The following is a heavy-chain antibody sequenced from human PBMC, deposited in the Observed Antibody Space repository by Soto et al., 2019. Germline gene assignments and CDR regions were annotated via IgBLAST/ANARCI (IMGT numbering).Heavy chain of an antibody. Sequence: PSETLSLTCTVSGGSITSTTYYWGWIRQPPGKGLESIGYVYYSGSTYYNPSLRSRVTISVDTSKNQFSLKLSSVTAADTAMYYCARLVKSYDSTYYFGMDVWGQGTTVTVSS. J-gene: IGHJ6*02. V-gene: IGHV4-39*01. CDR1: GGSITSTTYY. CDR2: VYYSGST. D-gene: IGHD2-21*01. CDR3: ARLVKSYDSTYYFGMDV.